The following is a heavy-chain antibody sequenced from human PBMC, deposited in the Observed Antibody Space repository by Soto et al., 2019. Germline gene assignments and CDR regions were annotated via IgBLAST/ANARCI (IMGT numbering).Heavy chain of an antibody. V-gene: IGHV1-18*01. CDR2: ISGYNGNA. CDR3: AREGSYSWYDC. J-gene: IGHJ5*01. CDR1: GYTFSSHG. Sequence: QVQLVQSGAEVRKPGASVKVSCEASGYTFSSHGIIWVRQAPGQGLEWMGWISGYNGNAKYAQRFQGRVTMTTDTSTSTVYMDLRSLGSDDSAVYYCAREGSYSWYDCWGQGTLVTVSS. D-gene: IGHD2-15*01.